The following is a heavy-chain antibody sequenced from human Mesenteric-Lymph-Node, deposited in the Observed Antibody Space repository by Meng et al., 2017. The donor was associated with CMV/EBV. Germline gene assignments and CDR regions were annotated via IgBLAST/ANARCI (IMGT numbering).Heavy chain of an antibody. V-gene: IGHV3-48*03. D-gene: IGHD2-2*01. J-gene: IGHJ6*02. Sequence: GESLKISCAASGFTFSSYAMHWVRQAPGKGLEWVSYISSSGSTIYYADSVKGRFTISRDNAKNSLYLQMNSLRAEDTAVYYCARGGYCSSTSCYDYYYYGMDVWGQGTTVTVSS. CDR1: GFTFSSYA. CDR2: ISSSGSTI. CDR3: ARGGYCSSTSCYDYYYYGMDV.